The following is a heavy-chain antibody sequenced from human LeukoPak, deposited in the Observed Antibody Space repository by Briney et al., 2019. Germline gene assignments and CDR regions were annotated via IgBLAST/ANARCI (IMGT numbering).Heavy chain of an antibody. CDR3: AKDRVSLGTTVTTDY. Sequence: GGSLRLSCAASGFTVSSNYMSWVRQAPGKGLEWVSVIYSGGSTYYADSVKGRFTISRDNSKNTLYLQMNSLRAEDTAVYYCAKDRVSLGTTVTTDYWGQGTLVTVSS. CDR2: IYSGGST. J-gene: IGHJ4*02. D-gene: IGHD4-17*01. CDR1: GFTVSSNY. V-gene: IGHV3-53*01.